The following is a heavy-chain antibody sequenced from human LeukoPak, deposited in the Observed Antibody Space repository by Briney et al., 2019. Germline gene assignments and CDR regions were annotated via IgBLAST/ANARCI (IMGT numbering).Heavy chain of an antibody. CDR2: IYYSGLP. CDR3: ARVEGRFFGSSPPWFDP. V-gene: IGHV4-31*03. CDR1: CRSINCGRYN. Sequence: PSQTLSLTCTLSCRSINCGRYNCSSIPQQPREVQEWIGYIYYSGLPYYNPSLNNRVNIQVHTSKNHFSLNLSCLTASDTALYYSARVEGRFFGSSPPWFDPWGQGTLVTVSS. J-gene: IGHJ5*02. D-gene: IGHD3-3*01.